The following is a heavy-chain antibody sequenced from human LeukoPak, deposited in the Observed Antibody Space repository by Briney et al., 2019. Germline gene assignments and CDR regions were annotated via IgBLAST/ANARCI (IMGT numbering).Heavy chain of an antibody. J-gene: IGHJ3*02. Sequence: GGSLRLSCAASGFTFSSYAMSWVRQAPGKGLEWVSAISGSGGSTYYADSVKGRFTISRDNSKNTLYLQMNSLRAEDTAVYYCAKPLSIQLWLPGAFDIWGQGTMVTVSS. CDR2: ISGSGGST. CDR3: AKPLSIQLWLPGAFDI. CDR1: GFTFSSYA. D-gene: IGHD5-18*01. V-gene: IGHV3-23*01.